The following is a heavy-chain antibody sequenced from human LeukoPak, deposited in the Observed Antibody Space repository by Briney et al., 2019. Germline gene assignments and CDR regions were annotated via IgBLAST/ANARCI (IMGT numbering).Heavy chain of an antibody. CDR2: IPSSGST. J-gene: IGHJ4*02. CDR3: ARDGGSGWYDY. CDR1: GGSISSYY. V-gene: IGHV4-4*07. Sequence: SETLSLTCTVSGGSISSYYWNWIRQPAGKGLEWIGRIPSSGSTNCNPSLKSRVAMSVDTSKNQFSLKLNSVTAADTAVYYCARDGGSGWYDYWGQGTLDTVSS. D-gene: IGHD6-19*01.